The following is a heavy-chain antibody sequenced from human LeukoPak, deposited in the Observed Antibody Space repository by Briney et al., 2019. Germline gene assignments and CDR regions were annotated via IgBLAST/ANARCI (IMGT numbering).Heavy chain of an antibody. D-gene: IGHD3-10*01. Sequence: NPSETLSLTCAVYGGSFSGYYWSWIRQPPGKGLEWIGEINHSGSTNYNPSLKSRVTISVDTSKNQFSLKLSSATAADTAVYYCARGFGYYYGSGSYYHWGQGTLVTVSS. V-gene: IGHV4-34*01. CDR1: GGSFSGYY. J-gene: IGHJ4*02. CDR2: INHSGST. CDR3: ARGFGYYYGSGSYYH.